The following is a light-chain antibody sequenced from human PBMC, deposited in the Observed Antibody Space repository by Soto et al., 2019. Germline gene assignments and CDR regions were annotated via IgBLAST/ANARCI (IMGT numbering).Light chain of an antibody. Sequence: QYALTQPAAVSWSPGQSITISCTGGSSDIGGYNYVSWFQQHPGKAPKLMIYEVTNRPSGVSNRFSGSKSGSTASLTISGLQAADEADYYCSLYTSENTYVFGTGTKVTVL. CDR1: SSDIGGYNY. CDR2: EVT. J-gene: IGLJ1*01. V-gene: IGLV2-14*01. CDR3: SLYTSENTYV.